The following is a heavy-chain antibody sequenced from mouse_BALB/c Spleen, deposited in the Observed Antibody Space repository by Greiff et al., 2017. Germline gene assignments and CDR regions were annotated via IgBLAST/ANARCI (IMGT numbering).Heavy chain of an antibody. J-gene: IGHJ4*01. CDR1: GYTFTNYW. Sequence: VKLMESGAELVRPGTSVKISCKASGYTFTNYWLGWVKQRPGHGLEWIGDIYPGGGYTNYNEKFKGKATLTADTSSSTAYMQLSSLTSEDSAVYFCARRGSGGYAMDYWGQGTSVTVSS. V-gene: IGHV1-63*02. CDR3: ARRGSGGYAMDY. CDR2: IYPGGGYT. D-gene: IGHD3-2*02.